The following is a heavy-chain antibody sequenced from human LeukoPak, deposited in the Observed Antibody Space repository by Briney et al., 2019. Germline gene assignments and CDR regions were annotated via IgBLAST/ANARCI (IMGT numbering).Heavy chain of an antibody. CDR1: GFTISRSS. CDR2: ISRSGGNT. Sequence: GGSLRLSCAASGFTISRSSMHWVRQAPGKGLEFVSAISRSGGNTYYANSVKGRFTISRDTSKNTLYLQVGSLRVEDMAVYYCARVGDRSGNGYSHWGQGTLVTVSS. CDR3: ARVGDRSGNGYSH. J-gene: IGHJ4*02. D-gene: IGHD2-2*03. V-gene: IGHV3-64*01.